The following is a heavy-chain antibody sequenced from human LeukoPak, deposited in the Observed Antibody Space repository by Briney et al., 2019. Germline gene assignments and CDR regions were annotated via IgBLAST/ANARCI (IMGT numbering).Heavy chain of an antibody. V-gene: IGHV3-53*01. CDR1: GFTVSSNH. Sequence: GGSLRLSCAASGFTVSSNHMSWVRQAPGKGLEWVSVIYGGGSTYYADSVKGRFTISRDNPKNTLYLQMNSLRAEDTAVYYCARGYCSRSSCYDYFDYWGQGTLVTASS. CDR3: ARGYCSRSSCYDYFDY. CDR2: IYGGGST. D-gene: IGHD2-2*01. J-gene: IGHJ4*02.